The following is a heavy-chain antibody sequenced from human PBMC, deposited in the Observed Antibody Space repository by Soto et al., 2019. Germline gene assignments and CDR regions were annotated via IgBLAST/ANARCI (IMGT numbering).Heavy chain of an antibody. CDR1: GFTFSAYN. V-gene: IGHV3-21*06. CDR3: ASHYGDNGCFDP. Sequence: GGSLRLSCAASGFTFSAYNMNWVRQPPGKGLEWVSSITSSSSSIYYADSLKGRFTISRDNAKNSLYLQMNSLRAEDTAVYYCASHYGDNGCFDPWGQGTLVTGFS. CDR2: ITSSSSSI. D-gene: IGHD4-17*01. J-gene: IGHJ5*02.